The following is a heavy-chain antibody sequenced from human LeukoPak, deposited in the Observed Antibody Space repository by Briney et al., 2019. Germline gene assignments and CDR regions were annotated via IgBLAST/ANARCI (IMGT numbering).Heavy chain of an antibody. CDR2: INPNNGNL. CDR3: ARIYDYVPNDY. V-gene: IGHV1-8*02. CDR1: GYTFGSDD. J-gene: IGHJ4*02. D-gene: IGHD3-16*01. Sequence: ASVKVSCKASGYTFGSDDINWVRQATGQGLEWMGWINPNNGNLGYAQKFQGRVTMTTDTSTSTAYMELRSLRSDDTAVYYCARIYDYVPNDYWGQGTLVTVSS.